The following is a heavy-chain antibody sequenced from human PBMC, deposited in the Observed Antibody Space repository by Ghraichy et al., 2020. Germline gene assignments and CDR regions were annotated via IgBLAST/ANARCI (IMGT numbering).Heavy chain of an antibody. CDR3: ARMMCSSGSCYACDY. CDR2: IYYSGST. V-gene: IGHV4-31*03. CDR1: GASMSSGGYY. Sequence: TLSLTCTVSGASMSSGGYYWSWSRQHPGRGLEWIGYIYYSGSTYYNPSLKSRVTISVDTSKNLFSLKLSSVTAADTAVYYCARMMCSSGSCYACDYWGQGTLVTVSS. D-gene: IGHD2-15*01. J-gene: IGHJ4*02.